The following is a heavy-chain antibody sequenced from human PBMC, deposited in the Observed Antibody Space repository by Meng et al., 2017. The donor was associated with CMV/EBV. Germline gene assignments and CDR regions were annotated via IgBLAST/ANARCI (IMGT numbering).Heavy chain of an antibody. J-gene: IGHJ4*02. D-gene: IGHD6-19*01. CDR3: ARGIANIGMAGPADY. CDR2: IIPIFGTA. CDR1: GGTFSSYA. V-gene: IGHV1-69*05. Sequence: SGGTFSSYAISWVRQAPGRVLGWMGGIIPIFGTANYAQKFQGRVTITTAESTSTAYMELNSLRAEDTAVYYCARGIANIGMAGPADYWGQGTLVTVSS.